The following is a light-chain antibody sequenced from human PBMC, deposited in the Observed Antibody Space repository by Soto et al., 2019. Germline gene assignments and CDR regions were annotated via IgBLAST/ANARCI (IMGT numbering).Light chain of an antibody. CDR1: QSVSSNY. V-gene: IGKV3-20*01. J-gene: IGKJ1*01. CDR3: QQYAASRT. Sequence: EIVLTQSPGTLSLSPGERATLSCRASQSVSSNYLAWYQQKPGQAPRLLIYGASSRATGIPDGFSGSGSGTDFTLTISRLEPEDFAVYYCQQYAASRTFGQGTKVDIK. CDR2: GAS.